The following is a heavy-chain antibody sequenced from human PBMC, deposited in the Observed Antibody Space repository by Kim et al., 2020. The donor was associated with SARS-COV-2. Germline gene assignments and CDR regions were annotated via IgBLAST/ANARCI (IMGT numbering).Heavy chain of an antibody. V-gene: IGHV3-33*06. Sequence: WGSLRLSCAASGFTFSSYGMHWVRQAPGKELEWVAVIWYDGSNKYYADSVKGRFTISRDNSKNTLYLQMNSLRAEDTAVYYCAKERSPGVVDYWGQGTLVTVSS. CDR2: IWYDGSNK. CDR1: GFTFSSYG. CDR3: AKERSPGVVDY. D-gene: IGHD2-15*01. J-gene: IGHJ4*02.